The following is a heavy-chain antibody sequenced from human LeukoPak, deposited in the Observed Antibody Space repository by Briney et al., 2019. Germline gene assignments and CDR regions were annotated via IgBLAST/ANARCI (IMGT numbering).Heavy chain of an antibody. Sequence: SETLSLTCAVSGGSISSGGYSWSWIRQPPGKGLEWIGYIYHSGSTYYNPSLKSRVTISVDRSKNQFSLKLSSVTAADTAVYYCARGARVTGFDPWGQGTLVTVSS. V-gene: IGHV4-30-2*01. CDR1: GGSISSGGYS. J-gene: IGHJ5*02. D-gene: IGHD2-21*02. CDR3: ARGARVTGFDP. CDR2: IYHSGST.